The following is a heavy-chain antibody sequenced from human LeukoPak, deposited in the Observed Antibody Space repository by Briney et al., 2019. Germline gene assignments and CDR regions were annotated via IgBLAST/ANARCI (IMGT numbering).Heavy chain of an antibody. CDR3: AREDYYGSGSVDY. CDR1: GGSISSYY. Sequence: ETLSLTCTVSGGSISSYYWSWIRQPPGKGLEWIGYIYYSGSTNYNPSLKSRVTISVDTSKNQFSLKLSSVTAADTAVYYCAREDYYGSGSVDYWGQGNPGHRLL. CDR2: IYYSGST. V-gene: IGHV4-59*01. D-gene: IGHD3-10*01. J-gene: IGHJ4*02.